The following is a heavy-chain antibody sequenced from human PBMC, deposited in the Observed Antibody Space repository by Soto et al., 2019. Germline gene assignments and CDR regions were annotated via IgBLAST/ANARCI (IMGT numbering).Heavy chain of an antibody. V-gene: IGHV3-21*01. CDR1: GFTFSSYS. J-gene: IGHJ5*02. D-gene: IGHD2-2*01. CDR3: ASDPRSIADSVIVPAAGYYWFDP. CDR2: ISSSSSYI. Sequence: EVQLVESGGGLVKPGGSLRLSCAASGFTFSSYSMNWVRQAPGKGLEWVSSISSSSSYIYYADSVKGRFTISRDNAKNSLYPRMNSLRAEDTDVYYCASDPRSIADSVIVPAAGYYWFDPWGQGTLVTVSS.